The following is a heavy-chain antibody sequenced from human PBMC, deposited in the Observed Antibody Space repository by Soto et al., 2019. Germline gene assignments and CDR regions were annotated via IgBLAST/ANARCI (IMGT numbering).Heavy chain of an antibody. CDR1: GGSFSGYY. CDR3: ARGPGSGSYFSYYYGMDV. J-gene: IGHJ6*02. CDR2: INHSGST. Sequence: SETLSLTCAVYGGSFSGYYWSWIRQPPGKGLEWIGEINHSGSTNYNPSLKSRVTISVDTSKNQFSLKLSSVTAADTAGYYCARGPGSGSYFSYYYGMDVWGQGTTVTVSS. D-gene: IGHD1-26*01. V-gene: IGHV4-34*01.